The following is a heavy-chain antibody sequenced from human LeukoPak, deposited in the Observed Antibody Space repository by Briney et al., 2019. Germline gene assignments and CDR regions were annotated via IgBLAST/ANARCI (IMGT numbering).Heavy chain of an antibody. CDR3: ARGRYCSSTSCYRQTFDY. Sequence: RPSETLSLTCAVYGGSFSGYYWSWIRQPPGKGLEWIGEINHSGSTNYNPSLKSRVTISVDTPKNQFSLKLSSVTAADTAVYYCARGRYCSSTSCYRQTFDYWGQGTLVTVSS. D-gene: IGHD2-2*01. CDR2: INHSGST. V-gene: IGHV4-34*01. J-gene: IGHJ4*02. CDR1: GGSFSGYY.